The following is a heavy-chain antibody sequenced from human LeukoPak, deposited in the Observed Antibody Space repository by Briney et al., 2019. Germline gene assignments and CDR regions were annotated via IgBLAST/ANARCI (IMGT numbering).Heavy chain of an antibody. CDR2: ISYDGSNK. CDR3: ARLMTTVTADWFDP. Sequence: GRSLRLSCAASGFTFSSYAMHWVRQAPGKGLEWVAVISYDGSNKYYADSVKGRFTISRDNSKNTLYLQMNSLRAEDTAVYYCARLMTTVTADWFDPWGQGTLVTVSS. V-gene: IGHV3-30*04. CDR1: GFTFSSYA. J-gene: IGHJ5*02. D-gene: IGHD4-17*01.